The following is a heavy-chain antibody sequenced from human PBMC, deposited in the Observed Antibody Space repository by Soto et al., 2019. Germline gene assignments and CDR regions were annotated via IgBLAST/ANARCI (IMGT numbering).Heavy chain of an antibody. D-gene: IGHD3-3*01. CDR1: GGSISSYY. J-gene: IGHJ5*02. CDR2: IYYSGST. V-gene: IGHV4-59*01. CDR3: AGNRLRFLEWLSPVDP. Sequence: SETLSLTCTVSGGSISSYYWSWIRQPPGKGLEWIGYIYYSGSTNYNPSLKSRVTISVDTSKNQFSLKLSSVTAADTAVYYCAGNRLRFLEWLSPVDPWGQGTLVTVSS.